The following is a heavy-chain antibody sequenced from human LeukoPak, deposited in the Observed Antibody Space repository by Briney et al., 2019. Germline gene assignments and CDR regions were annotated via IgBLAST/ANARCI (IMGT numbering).Heavy chain of an antibody. CDR1: GFIFSNAW. J-gene: IGHJ4*02. CDR3: ARELLLCGGDCNDY. Sequence: GGSLRLSCGASGFIFSNAWMNWVRQAPGKGLEWVSHIDGGGGSIFYADSVKGRFTVSRDNAKNSLYLQMNSLRVEDTAIYYCARELLLCGGDCNDYWGQGTLVTVSS. CDR2: IDGGGGSI. V-gene: IGHV3-48*04. D-gene: IGHD2-21*02.